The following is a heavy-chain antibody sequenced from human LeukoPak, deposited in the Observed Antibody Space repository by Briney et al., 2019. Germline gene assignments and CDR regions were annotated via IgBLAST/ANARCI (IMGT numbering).Heavy chain of an antibody. J-gene: IGHJ4*02. CDR3: ARVGYDWNLFDC. CDR2: ISSSGTTI. V-gene: IGHV3-48*03. Sequence: GGSLRLSCAASGFTFSSYEMNWVRQAPGKGLQWVSDISSSGTTIYYADSVRGRFTISRDNAKSSLYLQMDSLRAEDTAVYYCARVGYDWNLFDCWGQGTLVTVSS. CDR1: GFTFSSYE. D-gene: IGHD1-20*01.